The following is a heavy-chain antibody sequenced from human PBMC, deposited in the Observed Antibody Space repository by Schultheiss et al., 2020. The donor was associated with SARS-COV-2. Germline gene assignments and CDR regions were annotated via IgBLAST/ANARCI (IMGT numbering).Heavy chain of an antibody. CDR1: GGSISSYY. D-gene: IGHD3-16*02. Sequence: SETLSLTCTVSGGSISSYYWSWIRQPPGKRPEWIGYIFYSGRTAYNPSLKSRVTISVDTSKNQFSLKLSSVTAADTAVYYCARAGGNPNTYYDYVWGSYRSGYFDYWGQGTLVTVSS. CDR3: ARAGGNPNTYYDYVWGSYRSGYFDY. CDR2: IFYSGRT. V-gene: IGHV4-59*01. J-gene: IGHJ4*02.